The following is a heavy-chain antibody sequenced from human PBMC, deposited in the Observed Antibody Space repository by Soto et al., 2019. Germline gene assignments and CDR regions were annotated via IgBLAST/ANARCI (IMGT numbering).Heavy chain of an antibody. J-gene: IGHJ2*01. Sequence: GGSLRLCCAASGFTVSSNYMSWVRQAPGKGLEWVSVIYSGGSTYYADSVKGRFTISRDNSKNTLYLQMNSLRAEDTAVYYCASLVVAATSWYFDLWGRGTLVTVSS. V-gene: IGHV3-53*01. CDR1: GFTVSSNY. CDR2: IYSGGST. D-gene: IGHD2-15*01. CDR3: ASLVVAATSWYFDL.